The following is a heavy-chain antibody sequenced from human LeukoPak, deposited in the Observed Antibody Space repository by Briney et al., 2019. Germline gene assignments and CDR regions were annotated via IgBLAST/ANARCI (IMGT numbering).Heavy chain of an antibody. CDR2: IKGGGGDP. CDR3: AKGGHDFNPFYR. Sequence: GGSLRLFCTASGFTFSTYAMGWVRQAPGKGLEWVSSIKGGGGDPFYADSVKGRFTISRDNSKNTLFLQLHNLRAEDSAVYYCAKGGHDFNPFYRWGQGTLVTVSA. J-gene: IGHJ4*02. V-gene: IGHV3-23*01. CDR1: GFTFSTYA. D-gene: IGHD1-14*01.